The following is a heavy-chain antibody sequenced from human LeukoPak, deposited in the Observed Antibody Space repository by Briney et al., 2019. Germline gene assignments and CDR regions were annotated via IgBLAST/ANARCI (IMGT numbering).Heavy chain of an antibody. Sequence: WIGFIRIKGYGGTTEYAASVKGRFTISRDDSKSIAYLQMNSLEIEDTAVYYCTRDPRFGDWGQGTLVTVSS. V-gene: IGHV3-49*02. J-gene: IGHJ4*02. CDR3: TRDPRFGD. D-gene: IGHD3-10*01. CDR2: IRIKGYGGTT.